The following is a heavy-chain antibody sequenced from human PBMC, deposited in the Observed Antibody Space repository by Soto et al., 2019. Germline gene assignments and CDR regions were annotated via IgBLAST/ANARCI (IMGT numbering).Heavy chain of an antibody. D-gene: IGHD2-15*01. Sequence: QVQLVQSGGGVVQPGRSLRLSCAASGFTFSSYAMHWVRQAPGKGLEWVAVISYDVSNKYYADSVKRRFTISRDNSKNPLYLRGNRLRAEHTAVYYCARDPGYCRCGSCYSFDYWGQGTLVTDST. CDR1: GFTFSSYA. J-gene: IGHJ4*02. V-gene: IGHV3-30-3*01. CDR2: ISYDVSNK. CDR3: ARDPGYCRCGSCYSFDY.